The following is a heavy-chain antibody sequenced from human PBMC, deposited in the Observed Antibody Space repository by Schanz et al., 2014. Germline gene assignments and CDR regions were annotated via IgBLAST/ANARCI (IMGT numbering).Heavy chain of an antibody. J-gene: IGHJ3*02. CDR2: IYSGGIT. CDR3: AKCIGWYGRCACDI. Sequence: EVQLVESGGGLIQPGGSLRLSCAASGFTVSSNYMSWVRQAPGKGLEWVAVIYSGGITFYTDSVKGRFTIYRDNSKNTLYLQMNSLIAEGTAVYYCAKCIGWYGRCACDIGGQGTMVTVSP. D-gene: IGHD6-19*01. CDR1: GFTVSSNY. V-gene: IGHV3-53*01.